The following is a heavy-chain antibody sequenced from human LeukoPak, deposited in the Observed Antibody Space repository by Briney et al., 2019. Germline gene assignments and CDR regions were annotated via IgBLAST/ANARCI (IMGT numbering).Heavy chain of an antibody. CDR3: ARQWFRGMDV. CDR1: GGSISSYY. J-gene: IGHJ6*02. D-gene: IGHD3-10*01. V-gene: IGHV4-59*08. CDR2: IYYSGST. Sequence: SETLSLTCTVSGGSISSYYWSWIRQPPGKGLVWIGYIYYSGSTNYNPSLKSRVTISVDTSKNQFSLKLSSVTAADTAVYYCARQWFRGMDVWGQGTTVTVSS.